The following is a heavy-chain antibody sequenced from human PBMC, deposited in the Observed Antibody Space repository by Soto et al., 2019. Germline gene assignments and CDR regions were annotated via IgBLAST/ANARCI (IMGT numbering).Heavy chain of an antibody. CDR1: GGSISRGGYY. J-gene: IGHJ4*02. Sequence: QVQLQESGPGLVKPSQTLSLTCTVSGGSISRGGYYWSWIRQHPGKGLEWIGYIYYSGSTYYNPSLKSRVNISVDTSKNQFSLKLSSVTAADTAVYYCASWTSGEGFDYWGPGTLVTVSS. V-gene: IGHV4-31*03. CDR3: ASWTSGEGFDY. D-gene: IGHD3-10*01. CDR2: IYYSGST.